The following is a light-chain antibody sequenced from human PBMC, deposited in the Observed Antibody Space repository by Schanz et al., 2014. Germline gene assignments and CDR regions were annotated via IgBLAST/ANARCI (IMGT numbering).Light chain of an antibody. V-gene: IGLV2-14*03. CDR1: SSDIGSYDS. CDR3: CSYTSDRTWV. CDR2: DVN. J-gene: IGLJ3*02. Sequence: QSALTQPASVSGSPGQSITISCTGTSSDIGSYDSVSWYQQHPGKAPKLIIYDVNNRPSGVSYRFSGSKSGNTASLTISGLQAEDEADYHCCSYTSDRTWVFGGGTKLTVL.